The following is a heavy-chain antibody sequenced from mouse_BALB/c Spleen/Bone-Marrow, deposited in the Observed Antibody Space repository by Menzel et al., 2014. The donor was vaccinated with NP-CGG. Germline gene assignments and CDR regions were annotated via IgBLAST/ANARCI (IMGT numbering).Heavy chain of an antibody. CDR3: ALNWDSAY. Sequence: EVQGVESGGDLVKPGGSLNLSCAASGFTFSSYGMSWVRQTPDKRLEWVATINNGGTYTYYPDSVKGRFTISRDNAKNTLYLRMSSLKSEDTAMYYCALNWDSAYWGQGTLVTVSA. J-gene: IGHJ3*01. V-gene: IGHV5-6*01. CDR1: GFTFSSYG. CDR2: INNGGTYT. D-gene: IGHD4-1*02.